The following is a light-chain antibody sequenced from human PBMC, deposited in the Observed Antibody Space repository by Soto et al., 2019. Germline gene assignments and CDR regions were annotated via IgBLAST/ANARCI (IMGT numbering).Light chain of an antibody. CDR3: QQYNSWPLT. V-gene: IGKV3-15*01. CDR1: QSVNSN. Sequence: EIVMTQSPVTLSVSPGERATLSCRASQSVNSNLAWYQQKPGQAPRLLIYAASTGATGIPARFSGSGSGSDFTLTISSLQSEDVAVYYCQQYNSWPLTFGPGTKVDIK. CDR2: AAS. J-gene: IGKJ3*01.